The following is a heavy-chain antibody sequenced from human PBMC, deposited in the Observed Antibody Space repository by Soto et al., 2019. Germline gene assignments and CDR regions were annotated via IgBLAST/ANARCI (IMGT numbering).Heavy chain of an antibody. V-gene: IGHV4-39*01. D-gene: IGHD6-13*01. CDR1: GGSISSSSYY. CDR2: IYYSGST. CDR3: ARQGSSWYLGYSYYYFGMDV. J-gene: IGHJ6*02. Sequence: SETLSLTCTVSGGSISSSSYYWGWIRQPPGKGLEWIGSIYYSGSTYYNPSLKSRVTISVDTSKNQFSLKLSSVTAADTAVYYCARQGSSWYLGYSYYYFGMDVWGQGTTVTVPS.